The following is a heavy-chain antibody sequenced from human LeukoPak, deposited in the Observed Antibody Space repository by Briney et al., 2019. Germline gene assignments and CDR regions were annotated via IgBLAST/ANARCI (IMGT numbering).Heavy chain of an antibody. CDR3: ARGTILYYFDY. Sequence: SETLSLTCAVYGGSFSGYYWSWIRQPPGKGLEWIGYIYYSGSTNYNPSLKSRVTISVDTSKNQFSLKLSSVTAADTAVYYCARGTILYYFDYWGQGTLVTVSS. CDR2: IYYSGST. J-gene: IGHJ4*02. D-gene: IGHD1-1*01. V-gene: IGHV4-59*01. CDR1: GGSFSGYY.